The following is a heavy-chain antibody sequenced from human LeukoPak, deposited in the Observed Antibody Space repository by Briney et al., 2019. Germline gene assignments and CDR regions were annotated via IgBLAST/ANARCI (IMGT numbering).Heavy chain of an antibody. CDR3: AREFVTYYDSSGYRDAFDI. V-gene: IGHV1-46*01. Sequence: GASVKVSCKASGYTFTSYYMHWVRQAPGRGLEWMGIINPSGGSTTYAQKFQGRVTMTRDTSTSTVYMELNSLRSEDTAVYYCAREFVTYYDSSGYRDAFDIWGQGTMVTVSS. J-gene: IGHJ3*02. CDR1: GYTFTSYY. CDR2: INPSGGST. D-gene: IGHD3-22*01.